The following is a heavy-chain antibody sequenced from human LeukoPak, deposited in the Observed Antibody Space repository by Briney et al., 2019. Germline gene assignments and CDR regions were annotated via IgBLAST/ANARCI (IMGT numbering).Heavy chain of an antibody. CDR1: VGSISSYY. CDR2: IYYSGST. J-gene: IGHJ4*02. D-gene: IGHD2-21*01. Sequence: PSETLSLTCSVSVGSISSYYWRWIRQPPGKGLEWIGYIYYSGSTNYNPSLKSRVTISVDTSKNQFSLKPSSVTAADTAVYYCARDPGFLAYWGQGTLVTVSS. V-gene: IGHV4-59*01. CDR3: ARDPGFLAY.